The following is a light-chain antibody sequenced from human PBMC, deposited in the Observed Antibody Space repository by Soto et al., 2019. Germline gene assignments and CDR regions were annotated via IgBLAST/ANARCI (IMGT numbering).Light chain of an antibody. Sequence: QSALTQPASVSGSPGQSITISCTGTSSDIGGHDYVFWYQQYPGKAPKLLISEVTNRPSGVSRRFSGSKSGATASLTSTGLLAEDEADYYCASYTSADTRVFGGGTKLTVL. CDR1: SSDIGGHDY. CDR2: EVT. V-gene: IGLV2-14*01. CDR3: ASYTSADTRV. J-gene: IGLJ3*02.